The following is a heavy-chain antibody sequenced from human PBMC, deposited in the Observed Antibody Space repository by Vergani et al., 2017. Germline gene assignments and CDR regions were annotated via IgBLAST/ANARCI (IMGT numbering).Heavy chain of an antibody. CDR1: GFTFDDYA. CDR3: AKDTNYYDGSGPLFN. CDR2: ISWNSGSI. Sequence: VQLVESGGGVVQPGRSLRLSCAASGFTFDDYAMHWVRQAPGKGLEWVSGISWNSGSIGYADSVKGRFTISRDNAKNSLYLQMNSLRAEDTALYYCAKDTNYYDGSGPLFNWGQGTLVTVSS. D-gene: IGHD3-22*01. V-gene: IGHV3-9*01. J-gene: IGHJ4*02.